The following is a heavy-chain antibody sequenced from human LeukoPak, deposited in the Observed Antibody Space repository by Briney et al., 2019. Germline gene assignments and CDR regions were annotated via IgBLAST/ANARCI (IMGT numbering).Heavy chain of an antibody. CDR1: GGTFSSYA. CDR2: INPNSGGT. D-gene: IGHD5-12*01. V-gene: IGHV1-2*02. CDR3: ARDRLRSPPFDY. Sequence: ASVKVSCKASGGTFSSYAISWVRQAPGQGLEWMGWINPNSGGTNYAQEFQGRVTMTRDTSISTAYMELSRLRSDDTAVYYCARDRLRSPPFDYWGQGTLVTVSS. J-gene: IGHJ4*02.